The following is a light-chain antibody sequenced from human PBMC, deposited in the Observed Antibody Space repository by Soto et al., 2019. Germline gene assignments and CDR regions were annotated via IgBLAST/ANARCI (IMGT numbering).Light chain of an antibody. J-gene: IGKJ5*01. CDR1: QCVSSSY. CDR2: GAS. CDR3: QQYVLIT. V-gene: IGKV3-20*01. Sequence: IMVKVTPGAVSLSPEERATLSCRASQCVSSSYLAWYQQKPRQAPRRLIYGASSRATGIPDRFSGSGSGTDFTLTISRLEPEDFAVYYCQQYVLITFAEGTRLEIK.